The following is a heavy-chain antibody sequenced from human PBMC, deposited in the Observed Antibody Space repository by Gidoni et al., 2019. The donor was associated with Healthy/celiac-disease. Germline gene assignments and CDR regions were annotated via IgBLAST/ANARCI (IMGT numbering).Heavy chain of an antibody. CDR1: GFTFDDYA. CDR2: INWNSGNI. V-gene: IGHV3-9*01. D-gene: IGHD4-17*01. Sequence: EMQLVESGGGLVQPGRSLRLSCAASGFTFDDYAMHWVRQAPGKGLEWVSSINWNSGNIDYADSVKGRFTISRDNAKNSLYLQMNTLRPEDTALYYCAKDFAPRTTVTTWVRWGQWYGMDAWGQGTTVTVSS. J-gene: IGHJ6*02. CDR3: AKDFAPRTTVTTWVRWGQWYGMDA.